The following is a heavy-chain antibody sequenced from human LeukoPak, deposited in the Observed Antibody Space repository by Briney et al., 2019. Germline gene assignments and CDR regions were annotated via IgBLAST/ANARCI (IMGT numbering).Heavy chain of an antibody. CDR2: FDPEDGET. V-gene: IGHV1-24*01. CDR1: GDTLTELS. J-gene: IGHJ5*02. Sequence: ASVKVSCKVSGDTLTELSMHWVRQAPGKGLEWRGGFDPEDGETIYAQKFQGRVTMTEDTSTDTAYMEPSSLRSEDTAVYYCATVILTGYSKSEGFDPWGQGTLVTVSS. CDR3: ATVILTGYSKSEGFDP. D-gene: IGHD3-9*01.